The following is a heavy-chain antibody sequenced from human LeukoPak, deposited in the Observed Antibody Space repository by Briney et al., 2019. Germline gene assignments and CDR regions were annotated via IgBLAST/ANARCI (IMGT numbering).Heavy chain of an antibody. J-gene: IGHJ4*02. CDR1: GYTFTSYG. Sequence: SVKVSCKASGYTFTSYGISWVRQAPGQGLEWMGRIIPILGIANYAQKFQGRVTITADKSTSTAYMELSSLRSEDTAVYYCARDVGSVALDYWGQGTLVTVSS. CDR2: IIPILGIA. D-gene: IGHD6-25*01. V-gene: IGHV1-69*04. CDR3: ARDVGSVALDY.